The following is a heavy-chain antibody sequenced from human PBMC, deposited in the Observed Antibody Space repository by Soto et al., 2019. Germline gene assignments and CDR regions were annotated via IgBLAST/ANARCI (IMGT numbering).Heavy chain of an antibody. CDR1: GFSLRTSGVG. D-gene: IGHD3-10*02. Sequence: QITLKESGPTLVKPTQTLTLTCTFSGFSLRTSGVGVGWIRQPPGKALEWLALIYWDDDKRYSPSLESRLTITKGTSKNQVVLTMTDMDPVDTATYYCAHRLWCSGGWLNNWFDSWGQETLVTVSS. J-gene: IGHJ5*01. V-gene: IGHV2-5*02. CDR2: IYWDDDK. CDR3: AHRLWCSGGWLNNWFDS.